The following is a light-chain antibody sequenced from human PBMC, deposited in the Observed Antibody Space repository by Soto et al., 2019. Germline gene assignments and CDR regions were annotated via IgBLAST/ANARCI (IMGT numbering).Light chain of an antibody. CDR3: SAYAGSSTWV. J-gene: IGLJ2*01. V-gene: IGLV2-8*01. CDR2: EVY. CDR1: SSDVGGNNY. Sequence: QSAPTQPPSASGSPGQSVTFSCTGTSSDVGGNNYVSWYQQYPGKAPKLMIYEVYKRPSGVPDRFSGSKSGNTASLTVSGLQPEDEADYYCSAYAGSSTWVFGGGTKLTVL.